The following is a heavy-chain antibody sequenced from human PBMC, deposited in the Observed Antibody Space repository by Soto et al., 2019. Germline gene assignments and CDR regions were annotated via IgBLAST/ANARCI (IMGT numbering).Heavy chain of an antibody. J-gene: IGHJ3*02. V-gene: IGHV4-39*01. CDR1: GGSISVSDYY. CDR3: ARLPAGDSNNWTGGFDI. D-gene: IGHD1-20*01. Sequence: QLQLQESGPGLVKPSETLSLTCTVSGGSISVSDYYWAWIRQPPGTGLEWIGSISYSGSTYYRPSLRSPVTIFADMSQSEISLKVSSVTAADTAVYYCARLPAGDSNNWTGGFDIWGQGTMVTVSS. CDR2: ISYSGST.